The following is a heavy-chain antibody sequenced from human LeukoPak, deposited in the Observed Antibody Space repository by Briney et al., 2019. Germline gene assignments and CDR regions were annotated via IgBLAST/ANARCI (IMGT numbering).Heavy chain of an antibody. V-gene: IGHV1-46*01. J-gene: IGHJ6*02. CDR2: INPSGGST. CDR3: ARGPRYDFWSGYVSGYYYYGMDV. CDR1: GYTFTSYY. D-gene: IGHD3-3*01. Sequence: ASVKVSCKASGYTFTSYYMHWVRQAPGQGLEWMGIINPSGGSTSYAQKFQGRVTMTRDTSTSTVYMELSSLRSEDTAVYYCARGPRYDFWSGYVSGYYYYGMDVWGQGTTVTVSS.